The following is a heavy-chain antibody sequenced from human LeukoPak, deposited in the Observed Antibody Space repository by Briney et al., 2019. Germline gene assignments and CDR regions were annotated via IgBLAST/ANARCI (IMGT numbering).Heavy chain of an antibody. D-gene: IGHD6-13*01. CDR3: ARAVAAADSY. Sequence: GGSLRLSCAASGFIFSTYYMNWVRQAPGKGLEWVSSISSSSSYIYYADSVKGRFTISRDNAKNSLYLQMNSLRAEDTAVYSCARAVAAADSYWGRGTLVTVSS. J-gene: IGHJ4*02. V-gene: IGHV3-21*01. CDR1: GFIFSTYY. CDR2: ISSSSSYI.